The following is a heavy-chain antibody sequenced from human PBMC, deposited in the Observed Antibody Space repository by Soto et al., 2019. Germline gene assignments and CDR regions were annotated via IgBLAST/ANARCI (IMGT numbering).Heavy chain of an antibody. J-gene: IGHJ1*01. Sequence: GASVKVSCKASGYTFTSYAMHWVRQAPGQRLEWMGWINAGNGNTKYSQKFQGRVTITRDTSASTAYMELSSLRSEDTAVYYCASGAPFWSGYYGSEYFQHWGQGTLVTVSS. D-gene: IGHD3-3*01. V-gene: IGHV1-3*01. CDR2: INAGNGNT. CDR3: ASGAPFWSGYYGSEYFQH. CDR1: GYTFTSYA.